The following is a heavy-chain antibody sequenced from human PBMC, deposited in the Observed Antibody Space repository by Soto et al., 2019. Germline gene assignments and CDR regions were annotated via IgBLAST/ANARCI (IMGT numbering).Heavy chain of an antibody. Sequence: VASVKVSCKASGYSFTGYYIHWVRQAPGQGLEWMGWINPDSGATNYAQNFQGRVTLTSDTSISTASMDLTSLTSDDTAVYHCARGDYGTGGYPFPYFDYWGQGTLVTVSS. D-gene: IGHD2-8*02. CDR2: INPDSGAT. V-gene: IGHV1-2*02. CDR3: ARGDYGTGGYPFPYFDY. J-gene: IGHJ4*02. CDR1: GYSFTGYY.